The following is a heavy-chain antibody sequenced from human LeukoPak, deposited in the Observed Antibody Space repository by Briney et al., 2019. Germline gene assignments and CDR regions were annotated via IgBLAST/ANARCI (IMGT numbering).Heavy chain of an antibody. V-gene: IGHV1-2*02. J-gene: IGHJ4*02. CDR2: INPNSGGT. CDR1: GYTFTGYY. D-gene: IGHD1-1*01. Sequence: ASVKVSCKASGYTFTGYYMHWVRQAPGHGLEWMGWINPNSGGTNYAQKFQGRVTMTRDTSISTAYMELSRLRSDDTAVYYCARYCTFRTCSGTKFDSWGQGTLVTVSS. CDR3: ARYCTFRTCSGTKFDS.